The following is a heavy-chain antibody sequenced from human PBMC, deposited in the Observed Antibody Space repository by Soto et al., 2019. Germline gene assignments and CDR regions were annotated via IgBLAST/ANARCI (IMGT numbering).Heavy chain of an antibody. Sequence: QVQLVQSGAEVKRPGSSVKVSCKASGDTFSFSSINWVRQAPGLGLEWMGRVNPILSMSNYAQRLQGRVTMTADKSTSTAYMELSGLRSDDTAMYYCATSYGSGYRAFDYWGQGALVTVSS. J-gene: IGHJ4*02. CDR2: VNPILSMS. CDR1: GDTFSFSS. D-gene: IGHD3-10*01. V-gene: IGHV1-69*04. CDR3: ATSYGSGYRAFDY.